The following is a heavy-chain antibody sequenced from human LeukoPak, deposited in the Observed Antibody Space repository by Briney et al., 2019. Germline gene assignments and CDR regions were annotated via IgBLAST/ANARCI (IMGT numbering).Heavy chain of an antibody. J-gene: IGHJ4*02. CDR2: IIPIFGTA. D-gene: IGHD5-24*01. CDR3: ARAGWLQYYYFDY. V-gene: IGHV1-69*06. CDR1: GDTFSNYA. Sequence: GASVKASCKASGDTFSNYAISWVRQAPGQGLEWMGGIIPIFGTAKYAQKFQGRVTITADTSTSTAYMELSSLRSEDTAVYYCARAGWLQYYYFDYWGQGTLVTVSS.